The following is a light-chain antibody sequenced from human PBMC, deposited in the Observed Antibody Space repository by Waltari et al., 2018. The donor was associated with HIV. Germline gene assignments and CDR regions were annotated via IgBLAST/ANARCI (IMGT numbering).Light chain of an antibody. Sequence: QSVLTQPPSASGPPGQRFLISCSANGSNIGSTSLSWYQQFPETAPRLLSYNNNQRPSGVPDRFSASKSGASASLAITGLRSDDESDYYCASWDDSLNGVVFGGGTTLTV. CDR1: GSNIGSTS. CDR2: NNN. CDR3: ASWDDSLNGVV. V-gene: IGLV1-44*01. J-gene: IGLJ2*01.